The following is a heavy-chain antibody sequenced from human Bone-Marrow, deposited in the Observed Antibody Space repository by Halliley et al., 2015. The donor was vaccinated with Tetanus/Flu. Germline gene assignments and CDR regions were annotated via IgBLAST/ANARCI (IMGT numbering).Heavy chain of an antibody. CDR1: GDSINSYY. CDR3: ARVAGSGWPRGHFDY. CDR2: IYHSGST. Sequence: TLSLTCTVSGDSINSYYWSWIRQPPGKGLEWIGHIYHSGSTNYNPSLKSRVTISVDTSKNQFSLRLTSVTAADTAVYYCARVAGSGWPRGHFDYWGQGILVTVSS. D-gene: IGHD6-19*01. V-gene: IGHV4-59*01. J-gene: IGHJ4*02.